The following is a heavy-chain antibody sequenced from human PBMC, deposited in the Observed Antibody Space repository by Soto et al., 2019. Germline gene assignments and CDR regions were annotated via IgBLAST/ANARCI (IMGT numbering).Heavy chain of an antibody. CDR1: GYSFTKYW. CDR3: VRMGFSGGGYLSYYYYGMDI. CDR2: IYLDESDT. D-gene: IGHD5-12*01. J-gene: IGHJ6*02. Sequence: GESLKISCKGSGYSFTKYWIGWVRQMPGKGLECMVIIYLDESDTRYSSFFQGQVTISADKSISTAFLQWSSLRASDTVMYYCVRMGFSGGGYLSYYYYGMDIWGQGTTVTVSS. V-gene: IGHV5-51*01.